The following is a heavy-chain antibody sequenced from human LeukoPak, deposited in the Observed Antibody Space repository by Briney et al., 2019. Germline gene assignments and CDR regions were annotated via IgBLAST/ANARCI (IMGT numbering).Heavy chain of an antibody. V-gene: IGHV3-7*01. J-gene: IGHJ5*02. CDR1: GFTFSSYW. CDR2: IKEDGSEK. CDR3: ARLQGSYYYDSSGYYTNWFDP. D-gene: IGHD3-22*01. Sequence: GGSLRLSCAASGFTFSSYWMSWVRQAPGKGLEWVANIKEDGSEKYYVDSVKGRFTISRDNAKNSLYLQMNSLRAEDTAVYYCARLQGSYYYDSSGYYTNWFDPWGQGTLVTVSS.